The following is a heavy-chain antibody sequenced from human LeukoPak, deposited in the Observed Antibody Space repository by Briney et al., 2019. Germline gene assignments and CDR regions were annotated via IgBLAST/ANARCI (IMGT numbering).Heavy chain of an antibody. CDR3: AILRYFDWLPRTYYFDY. CDR1: GYTFTSYG. Sequence: ASVTVSCKASGYTFTSYGISWVRQAPGQGLEWMGWISAYNGNTNYAQKLQGRVTMTTDTSTSTAYMELRSLRSDDTAVYYCAILRYFDWLPRTYYFDYWGQGTLVTVSS. D-gene: IGHD3-9*01. J-gene: IGHJ4*02. CDR2: ISAYNGNT. V-gene: IGHV1-18*01.